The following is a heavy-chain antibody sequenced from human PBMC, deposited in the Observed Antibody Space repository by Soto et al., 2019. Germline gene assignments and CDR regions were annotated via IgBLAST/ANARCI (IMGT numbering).Heavy chain of an antibody. CDR1: GYTFTIYY. CDR3: ARYCSGGSCMGAFDI. Sequence: ASVKVSCKASGYTFTIYYMHWVLQSPGQGLEWMGIINPSGGSTSYAQKFQGRVTMTRDTSTSTVYMELSSLRSEDTAVYYCARYCSGGSCMGAFDIWGQGTMVTVSS. CDR2: INPSGGST. V-gene: IGHV1-46*01. J-gene: IGHJ3*02. D-gene: IGHD2-15*01.